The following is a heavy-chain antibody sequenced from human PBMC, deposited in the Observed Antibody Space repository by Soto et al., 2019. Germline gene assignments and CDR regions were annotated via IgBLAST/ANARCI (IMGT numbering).Heavy chain of an antibody. V-gene: IGHV5-10-1*01. CDR3: AGRSVAVAGLYYYYGMDV. J-gene: IGHJ6*02. Sequence: GESLKISCKGSGYSFTSYWISWVRQMPGKGLEWMGRIDPSDSYTNYSPSFQGHVTISADKSISTAYLQWSSLKASGTAMYYCAGRSVAVAGLYYYYGMDVWGQGTTVTVSS. CDR1: GYSFTSYW. D-gene: IGHD6-19*01. CDR2: IDPSDSYT.